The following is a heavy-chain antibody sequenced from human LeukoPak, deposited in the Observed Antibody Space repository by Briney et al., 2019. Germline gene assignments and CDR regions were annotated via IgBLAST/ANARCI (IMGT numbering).Heavy chain of an antibody. D-gene: IGHD6-13*01. CDR3: ARGWYNWFDP. Sequence: SETLSLTCTVSGGSISSSSYYWGWIRQPPGKGLEWIGSIYYSGSTNYNPSLKSRVTISVDTSKNQFSLKLSSVTAADTAMYYCARGWYNWFDPWGQGTLVTVSS. V-gene: IGHV4-39*07. CDR2: IYYSGST. CDR1: GGSISSSSYY. J-gene: IGHJ5*02.